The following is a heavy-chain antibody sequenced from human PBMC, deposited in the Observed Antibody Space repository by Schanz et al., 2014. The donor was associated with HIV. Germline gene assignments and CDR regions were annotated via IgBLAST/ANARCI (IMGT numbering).Heavy chain of an antibody. CDR2: INNDGNNT. V-gene: IGHV3-74*02. CDR3: AKPEYDSSGNSQSHFDY. D-gene: IGHD3-22*01. CDR1: GFTFSNYW. J-gene: IGHJ4*02. Sequence: VQLVESGGGLVKPGGSLRLSCAASGFTFSNYWMHWVRQAPGKGLAWVTRINNDGNNTTHADSVNGRFTISRDNSKNTLYLQMTTLRTEDTAVYYCAKPEYDSSGNSQSHFDYWGQGTLVTVSS.